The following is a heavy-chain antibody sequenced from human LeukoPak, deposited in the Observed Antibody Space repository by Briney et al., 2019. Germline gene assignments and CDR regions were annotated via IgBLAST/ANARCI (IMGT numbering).Heavy chain of an antibody. D-gene: IGHD1-14*01. CDR1: GGSMSTYY. CDR3: AGMRITTPTVRTLDY. V-gene: IGHV4-59*01. J-gene: IGHJ4*02. Sequence: PSETLSLTCTVSGGSMSTYYWTWIRQPPGKGLEWIGFIYYTGSTNYNPLLKSRVTISVDTSKNQFSLKLSSVTAADTAVYYCAGMRITTPTVRTLDYWGQGTLVTVSS. CDR2: IYYTGST.